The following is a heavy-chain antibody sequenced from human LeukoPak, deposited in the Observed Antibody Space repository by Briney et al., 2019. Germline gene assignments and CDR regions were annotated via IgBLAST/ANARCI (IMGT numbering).Heavy chain of an antibody. Sequence: ASVKVSCKASGYTFTSFGITWVRQAPGHGLEWMGWISPYNGNTNYAQKLQDRVTMTTDTSTTTAHMEVRSLTSDDTAVYYCARTFGGNFRLDYWGQGTLVTVSS. CDR2: ISPYNGNT. J-gene: IGHJ4*02. CDR3: ARTFGGNFRLDY. CDR1: GYTFTSFG. D-gene: IGHD3-10*01. V-gene: IGHV1-18*01.